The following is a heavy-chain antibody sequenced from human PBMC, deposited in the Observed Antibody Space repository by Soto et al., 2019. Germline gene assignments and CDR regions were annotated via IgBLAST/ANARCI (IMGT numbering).Heavy chain of an antibody. CDR3: ARVFRDPYRDYWFDP. CDR2: INAGNGNT. CDR1: GYTFTSYA. D-gene: IGHD4-17*01. V-gene: IGHV1-3*01. J-gene: IGHJ5*01. Sequence: ASVKVSCKASGYTFTSYATHWVRQAPGQRLEWMGWINAGNGNTKYSQKFQGRVTITRDTSASTAYMELSSLRSEDTAVYYCARVFRDPYRDYWFDPCAQGSPVPVSS.